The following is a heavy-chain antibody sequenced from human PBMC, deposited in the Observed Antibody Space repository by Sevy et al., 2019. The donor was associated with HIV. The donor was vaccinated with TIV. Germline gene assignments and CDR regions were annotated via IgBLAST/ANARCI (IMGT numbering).Heavy chain of an antibody. Sequence: ASVKVSCKAFGYPITSYVMHWVRQAPGQGLEWMGWINAGNGNTRYSQKFQGRVTFIRDTSASTAYMELSSLIFEDTAVYYCARDLKLPGVAVAGSDCWGQGALVTVSS. CDR1: GYPITSYV. CDR3: ARDLKLPGVAVAGSDC. J-gene: IGHJ4*02. CDR2: INAGNGNT. V-gene: IGHV1-3*01. D-gene: IGHD6-19*01.